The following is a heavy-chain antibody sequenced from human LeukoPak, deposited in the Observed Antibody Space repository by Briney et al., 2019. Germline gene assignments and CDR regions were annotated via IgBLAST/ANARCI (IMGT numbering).Heavy chain of an antibody. Sequence: PGGSLRLSCAASGFTFSSYAMSWVRQAPGKGLQWVSVIHTGGSTYYADSVKGRFTISRQNFKNTLYLQMNSLTPEDTAVYYCARGSSSSWYFDYWGQGTLVTVSS. CDR1: GFTFSSYA. CDR2: IHTGGST. J-gene: IGHJ4*02. D-gene: IGHD2-2*01. CDR3: ARGSSSSWYFDY. V-gene: IGHV3-53*04.